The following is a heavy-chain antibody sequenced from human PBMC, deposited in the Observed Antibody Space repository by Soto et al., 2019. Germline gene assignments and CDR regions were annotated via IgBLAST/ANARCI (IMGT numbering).Heavy chain of an antibody. Sequence: ASVKVSCKASGYTFTGYYMHWVRQAPGQGLEWMGWINPNSGGTNYAQKFQGWVTMTRDTSISTAYMELSRLRSDDTAVYYCARVLLLGTGATGAFDIWGQGTMVTVSS. CDR1: GYTFTGYY. D-gene: IGHD7-27*01. CDR2: INPNSGGT. CDR3: ARVLLLGTGATGAFDI. J-gene: IGHJ3*02. V-gene: IGHV1-2*04.